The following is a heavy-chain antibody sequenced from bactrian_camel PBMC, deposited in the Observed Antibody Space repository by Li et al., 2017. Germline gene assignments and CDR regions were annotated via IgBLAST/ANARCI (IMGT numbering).Heavy chain of an antibody. J-gene: IGHJ4*01. D-gene: IGHD1*01. CDR3: YARCRMFPSWRDY. CDR2: IRSGAGSS. CDR1: GFTFSRCD. V-gene: IGHV3S40*01. Sequence: VQLVESGGGSVQTGGSLRLSCAASGFTFSRCDMSWVRQAPGKGLEWVSAIRSGAGSSHYADSVKGRFTISRWNAKTTVYLQMNSLKPEDTALYYCYARCRMFPSWRDYWGQGTQVTVS.